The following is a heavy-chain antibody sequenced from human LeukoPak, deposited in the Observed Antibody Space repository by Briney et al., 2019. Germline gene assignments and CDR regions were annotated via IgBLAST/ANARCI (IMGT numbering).Heavy chain of an antibody. V-gene: IGHV4-39*07. CDR3: ARVALSSRETGTTILPEEGFDP. D-gene: IGHD1-7*01. CDR1: GGSISSSSYY. Sequence: PSETLSLTCTVSGGSISSSSYYWGCIRQPPGKGPEWIGSIYYSGSTNYNPSLKSRVTISLDTSKNQFSLKLTSVTAADTAVYYCARVALSSRETGTTILPEEGFDPWGQGTLVTASS. J-gene: IGHJ5*02. CDR2: IYYSGST.